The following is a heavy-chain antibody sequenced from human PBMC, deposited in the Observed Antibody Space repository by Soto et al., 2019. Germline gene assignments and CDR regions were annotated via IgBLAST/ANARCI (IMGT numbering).Heavy chain of an antibody. CDR1: GYNFTSYG. CDR2: ISPHNDRT. V-gene: IGHV1-18*01. CDR3: ARDLYYSSGRYFDHDAFDI. D-gene: IGHD6-19*01. Sequence: GSVKVSCKASGYNFTSYGISWVRQAPGQGLEWMGWISPHNDRTKYARRFQDRVTMTTETPTSTVYMELGSLRSDDTAVYYCARDLYYSSGRYFDHDAFDIWGQGIVVTVSS. J-gene: IGHJ3*02.